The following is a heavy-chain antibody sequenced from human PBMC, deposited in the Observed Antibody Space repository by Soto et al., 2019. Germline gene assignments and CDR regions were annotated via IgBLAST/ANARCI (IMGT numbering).Heavy chain of an antibody. CDR2: VSYDGNNK. Sequence: QVQLVESGGGVVQPGRSLKLSCVASGFTLSSYGMHWVRQAPGKGLEWVAVVSYDGNNKYYADSVKGRFTISRDNSKNTLYLQMNSLRAEDTAVYYCAKPKVLYVNCFDYWGQGTLVTVSS. CDR3: AKPKVLYVNCFDY. V-gene: IGHV3-30*18. CDR1: GFTLSSYG. D-gene: IGHD2-8*02. J-gene: IGHJ4*02.